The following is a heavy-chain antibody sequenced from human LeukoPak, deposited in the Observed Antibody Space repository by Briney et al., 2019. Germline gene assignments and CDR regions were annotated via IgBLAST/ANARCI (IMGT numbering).Heavy chain of an antibody. CDR3: AKEKATGEMTHFDY. D-gene: IGHD1-26*01. CDR2: ISAYNGNT. J-gene: IGHJ4*02. CDR1: GYTFTSYG. V-gene: IGHV1-18*01. Sequence: ASVKVSCKASGYTFTSYGISWVRQAPGQGLEWMGWISAYNGNTNYAQKFQGRVTITADESTSTAYMEMSSLRSEDTAVYYCAKEKATGEMTHFDYWGQGTLVTVSS.